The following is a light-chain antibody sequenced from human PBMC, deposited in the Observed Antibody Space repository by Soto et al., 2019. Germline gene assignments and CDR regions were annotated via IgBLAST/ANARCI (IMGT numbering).Light chain of an antibody. J-gene: IGKJ1*01. CDR1: QGIRND. CDR3: LQDYNYPTWT. V-gene: IGKV1-6*01. CDR2: AAS. Sequence: AIQMTQSPTSLSASVGDRVTITCRASQGIRNDLGWYQQKPGKAPKLLIYAASSLQSGVPSRFSGSGSGTDFTLTFSSLQPEDFATYYCLQDYNYPTWTFGQGTKVEIK.